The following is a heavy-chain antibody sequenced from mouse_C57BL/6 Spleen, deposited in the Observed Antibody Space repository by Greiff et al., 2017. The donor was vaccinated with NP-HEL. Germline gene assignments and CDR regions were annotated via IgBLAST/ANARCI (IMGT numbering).Heavy chain of an antibody. V-gene: IGHV1-64*01. Sequence: QVQLQQPGAELVKPGASVKLSCKASGYTFTSYWMHWVKQRPGQGLEWIGMIHPNSGSTNYNEKFKSKATLTVDKSSSTAYMQLSSLTSEDSAVYYCARGGSYDYDLVDYWGQGTTLTVSS. D-gene: IGHD2-4*01. CDR3: ARGGSYDYDLVDY. CDR2: IHPNSGST. CDR1: GYTFTSYW. J-gene: IGHJ2*01.